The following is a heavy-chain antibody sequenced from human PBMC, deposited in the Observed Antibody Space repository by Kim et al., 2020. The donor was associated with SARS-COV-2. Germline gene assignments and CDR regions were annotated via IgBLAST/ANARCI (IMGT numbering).Heavy chain of an antibody. CDR2: INPSGGST. CDR3: ARERPRYDILTGYYSAYYYYGMDV. J-gene: IGHJ6*02. CDR1: GYTFTSYY. V-gene: IGHV1-46*01. Sequence: ASVKVSCKASGYTFTSYYMHWVRQAPGQGLEWMGIINPSGGSTSYAQKFQGRVTMTRDTSTSTVYMELSSLRSEDTAVYYCARERPRYDILTGYYSAYYYYGMDVWGQGTTVTVSS. D-gene: IGHD3-9*01.